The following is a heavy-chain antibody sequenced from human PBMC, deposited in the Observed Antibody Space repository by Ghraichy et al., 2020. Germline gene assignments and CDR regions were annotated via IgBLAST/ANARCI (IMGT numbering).Heavy chain of an antibody. CDR3: ARWDSGSYYGGAFAYYYGMDV. CDR1: GYTFTSYD. D-gene: IGHD1-26*01. CDR2: MNPNSGNT. J-gene: IGHJ6*02. V-gene: IGHV1-8*01. Sequence: ASVKVSCKASGYTFTSYDINWVRQATGQGLEWMGWMNPNSGNTGYAQKFQGRVTMTRNTSISTAYMELSSLRSEDTAVYYCARWDSGSYYGGAFAYYYGMDVWGQGTTVTVSS.